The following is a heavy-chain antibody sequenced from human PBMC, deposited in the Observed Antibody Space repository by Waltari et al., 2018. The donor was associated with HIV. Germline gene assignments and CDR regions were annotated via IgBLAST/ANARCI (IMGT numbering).Heavy chain of an antibody. J-gene: IGHJ4*02. D-gene: IGHD6-6*01. CDR3: ARGYSSSGGWFDY. V-gene: IGHV3-53*01. CDR1: GFTVSSTY. CDR2: IYSGGST. Sequence: EVQLVESGGGLIQPGGSLRLSCAASGFTVSSTYLSWVRQAPGKGLEWVSVIYSGGSTYYADSVKGRFTISRDNSKNTLYLQMNSLRAEDTAVYYCARGYSSSGGWFDYWGQGTLVTVSS.